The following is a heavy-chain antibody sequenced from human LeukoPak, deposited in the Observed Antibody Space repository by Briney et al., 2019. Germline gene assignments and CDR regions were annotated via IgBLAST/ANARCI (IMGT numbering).Heavy chain of an antibody. CDR2: ISAYNGKT. Sequence: ASVKVSCKASGYTFTSYGISWVRQAPGQGLEWMGWISAYNGKTNYAQKLQGRVTMTTDTSTSTAYMELRSLRSDDTAVYYCARDGDIVVVPAAIWWFDPWGQGTLVSVSS. V-gene: IGHV1-18*01. J-gene: IGHJ5*02. CDR3: ARDGDIVVVPAAIWWFDP. D-gene: IGHD2-2*01. CDR1: GYTFTSYG.